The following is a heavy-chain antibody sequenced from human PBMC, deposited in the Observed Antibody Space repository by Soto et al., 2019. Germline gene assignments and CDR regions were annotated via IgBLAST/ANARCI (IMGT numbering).Heavy chain of an antibody. CDR2: IWYDGSNK. CDR3: ARDPINYDYVWGGYRYSRSQYYFDY. D-gene: IGHD3-16*02. CDR1: GFTFSSYG. Sequence: GGSLRLSCAASGFTFSSYGMHWVRQAPGKGLEWVAVIWYDGSNKYYADSVKGRFTISRDNSKNTLYLQMNSLRAEDTAVYYCARDPINYDYVWGGYRYSRSQYYFDYWGQGTLVTVSS. V-gene: IGHV3-33*01. J-gene: IGHJ4*02.